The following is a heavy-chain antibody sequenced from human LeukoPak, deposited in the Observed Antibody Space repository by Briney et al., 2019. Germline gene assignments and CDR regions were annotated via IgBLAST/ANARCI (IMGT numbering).Heavy chain of an antibody. V-gene: IGHV3-48*03. D-gene: IGHD5-18*01. CDR3: ARERGYNYGYSGYYDQ. Sequence: GGSRRLSCAASGFTFSNFEMNWVRQAPGKGLEWISYISTSGASTYYADSVKGRFTVSRDNAKNSMYLRMDTLRAEDTAVYYCARERGYNYGYSGYYDQWGQGILVTVSS. CDR1: GFTFSNFE. J-gene: IGHJ4*02. CDR2: ISTSGAST.